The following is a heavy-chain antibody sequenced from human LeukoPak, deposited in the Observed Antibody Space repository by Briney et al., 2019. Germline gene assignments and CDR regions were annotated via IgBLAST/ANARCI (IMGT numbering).Heavy chain of an antibody. D-gene: IGHD6-19*01. CDR3: ARGGYSSGLYYFDY. V-gene: IGHV1-69*04. CDR2: VIPILGVA. J-gene: IGHJ4*02. CDR1: GGTFSSYA. Sequence: GASVKVSCKASGGTFSSYAISWVRQAPGQGLEWMGRVIPILGVANYAQKFQGRVTITADKSTSTAYMGPSSLRSEDTAVYYCARGGYSSGLYYFDYWGQGTLVTVSS.